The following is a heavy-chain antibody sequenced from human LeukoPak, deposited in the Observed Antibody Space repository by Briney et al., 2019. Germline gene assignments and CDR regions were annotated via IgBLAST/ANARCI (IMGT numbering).Heavy chain of an antibody. D-gene: IGHD4-17*01. CDR3: ARSYGDYYHYMDV. J-gene: IGHJ6*03. CDR1: GFSLSTSGMR. Sequence: SGPTLVHPTPTLTLTCTFSGFSLSTSGMRVSWIRQPPGKALEWLARIDWDDDKFYSTSLKTRLTISKDTSKNRVVLTMTYMDPVDTATYYCARSYGDYYHYMDVWGKGTTVTVSS. V-gene: IGHV2-70*04. CDR2: IDWDDDK.